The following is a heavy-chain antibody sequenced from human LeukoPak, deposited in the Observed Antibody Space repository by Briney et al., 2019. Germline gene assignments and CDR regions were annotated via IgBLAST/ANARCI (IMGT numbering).Heavy chain of an antibody. CDR3: VTRLVGVASKTTVVTPSDWYFDL. Sequence: PSETLSLTCTVSGGSISSSNYYWSWIRQPAGKGLEWIGRIYTSGSTNYNPSLKSRVTISVDTSKNQFSLKLSSVTAADTAVYYCVTRLVGVASKTTVVTPSDWYFDLWGRGTLVTVSS. CDR2: IYTSGST. D-gene: IGHD4-23*01. V-gene: IGHV4-61*02. CDR1: GGSISSSNYY. J-gene: IGHJ2*01.